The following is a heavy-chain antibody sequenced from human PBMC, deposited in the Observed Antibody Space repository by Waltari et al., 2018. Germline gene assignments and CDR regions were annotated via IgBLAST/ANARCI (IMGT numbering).Heavy chain of an antibody. CDR1: GFIFSSYW. CDR3: ARDSSPGDSSAWYDAFDV. CDR2: LKKDGSDK. V-gene: IGHV3-7*03. J-gene: IGHJ3*01. D-gene: IGHD6-19*01. Sequence: EAQLEESGGGLVQPGGSLRLSCAASGFIFSSYWMTWVRQAPGKGREGVDNLKKDGSDKHYMDSVKGRFTISRDNAKNSLYLQMSSLRADDTAVYYCARDSSPGDSSAWYDAFDVWGRGTMVTVSS.